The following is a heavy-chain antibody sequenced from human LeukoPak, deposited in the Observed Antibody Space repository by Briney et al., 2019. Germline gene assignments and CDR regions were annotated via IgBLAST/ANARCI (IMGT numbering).Heavy chain of an antibody. J-gene: IGHJ4*02. Sequence: HPGGSLRLSCEASGFTFSSYWMHWVRQAPGKGLMWVSRIYSDEGSRNYADSVKGRFTISRDNAKNTLYLQMDSLRAEDTAVYYCARDADWYGQSFDYWGQGTLVTVSP. CDR1: GFTFSSYW. D-gene: IGHD3-9*01. CDR2: IYSDEGSR. V-gene: IGHV3-74*01. CDR3: ARDADWYGQSFDY.